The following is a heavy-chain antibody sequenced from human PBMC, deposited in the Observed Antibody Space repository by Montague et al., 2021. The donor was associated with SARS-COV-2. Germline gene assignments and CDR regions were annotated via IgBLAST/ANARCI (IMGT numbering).Heavy chain of an antibody. CDR2: IYYSGST. J-gene: IGHJ6*02. V-gene: IGHV4-61*05. Sequence: SETLSLTCTVSGGSVSSSSYYWGWIRQPPGKGLEWIGYIYYSGSTNYNPSLKIRVTISVDTSKNQFSLKLSSVTAADTAVYYCARHFPETIFVVVFHPGGTDVWGQGTTVTVSS. CDR1: GGSVSSSSYY. D-gene: IGHD3-3*01. CDR3: ARHFPETIFVVVFHPGGTDV.